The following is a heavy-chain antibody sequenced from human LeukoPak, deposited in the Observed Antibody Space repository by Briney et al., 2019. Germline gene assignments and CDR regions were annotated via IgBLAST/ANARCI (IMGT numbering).Heavy chain of an antibody. Sequence: PSETLSLTCTVSGGSISGSNYYWGWIRQPPGKGLEWIGSIYYSGDTYYNPSLKSRVTMSVDTSKNQFSLKLSSVTAADTAVYYCARPGYSYATPHYCYMDVWGKGTTVTVSS. CDR2: IYYSGDT. V-gene: IGHV4-39*01. J-gene: IGHJ6*03. D-gene: IGHD5-18*01. CDR1: GGSISGSNYY. CDR3: ARPGYSYATPHYCYMDV.